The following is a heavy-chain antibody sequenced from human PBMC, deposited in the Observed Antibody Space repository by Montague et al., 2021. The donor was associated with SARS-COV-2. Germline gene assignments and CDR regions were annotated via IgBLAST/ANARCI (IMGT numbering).Heavy chain of an antibody. CDR2: IYYSGST. CDR3: ARGAGRGSGYGKYYYYYYGMDV. V-gene: IGHV4-59*01. CDR1: GGSISSYY. J-gene: IGHJ6*02. D-gene: IGHD5-12*01. Sequence: SETLSLTCTVSGGSISSYYWSWIRQPPEKGLEWIGYIYYSGSTNYNPSLKSRVTISVDTSKNQFSLKLSSVTAADTAVYYCARGAGRGSGYGKYYYYYYGMDVWGQGTTVTVSS.